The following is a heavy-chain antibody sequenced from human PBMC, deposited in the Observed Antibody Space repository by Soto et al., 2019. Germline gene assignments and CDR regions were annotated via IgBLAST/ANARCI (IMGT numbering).Heavy chain of an antibody. CDR3: AGGVAMVRGLNYSSYGTDV. V-gene: IGHV1-69*01. CDR2: IIPIFGTA. Sequence: VNRACKAAGGTLPSYAISLVRRVPGQGHEWMGGIIPIFGTANYAQKFQGRVTITADESTSTAYMELSSLRSEDTAMYYCAGGVAMVRGLNYSSYGTDVSCQATTVTVSS. CDR1: GGTLPSYA. D-gene: IGHD3-10*01. J-gene: IGHJ6*02.